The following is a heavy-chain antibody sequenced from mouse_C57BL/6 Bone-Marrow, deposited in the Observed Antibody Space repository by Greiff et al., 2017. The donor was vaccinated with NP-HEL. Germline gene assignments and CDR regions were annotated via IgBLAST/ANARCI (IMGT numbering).Heavy chain of an antibody. J-gene: IGHJ3*01. V-gene: IGHV5-4*01. CDR1: GFTFSSYA. CDR3: ARDGGYQGWFGD. Sequence: EVKLVESGGGLVKPGGSLKLSCAASGFTFSSYAMSWVRQTPEKGLEWVATISDGGSYTYYPDNVKGRSTISRDNAKNNLYLQMSHLKSEDTAMYYCARDGGYQGWFGDWGQGTLVTVSA. CDR2: ISDGGSYT. D-gene: IGHD2-2*01.